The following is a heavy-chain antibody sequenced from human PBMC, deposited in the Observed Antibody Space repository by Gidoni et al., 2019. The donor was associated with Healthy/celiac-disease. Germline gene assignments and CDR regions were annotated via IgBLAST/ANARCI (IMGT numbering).Heavy chain of an antibody. Sequence: QVQLVESGGGVVQPGRSLRLSCAASGFPFSSYGMHWVRQAPGKGLEWVAVISYDGSNKYYADSVKGRFTISRDNSKNTLYLQMNSLRAEDTAVYYCAKDHSSGWYGSGENFDYWGQGTLVTVSS. V-gene: IGHV3-30*18. J-gene: IGHJ4*02. CDR2: ISYDGSNK. D-gene: IGHD6-19*01. CDR1: GFPFSSYG. CDR3: AKDHSSGWYGSGENFDY.